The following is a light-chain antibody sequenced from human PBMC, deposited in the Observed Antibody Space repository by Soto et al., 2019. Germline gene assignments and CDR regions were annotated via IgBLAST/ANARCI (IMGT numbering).Light chain of an antibody. J-gene: IGKJ2*01. CDR1: QSISSY. Sequence: DIQMTQSPSSLSASVGDRVTITCRASQSISSYLNWYQQKPGKAPKLLIYAASSLQSGVPSRFSGSGSGTDFTLTISSLQPEDCATYCCQQSYSTLYTFGQGTKLEIK. CDR2: AAS. CDR3: QQSYSTLYT. V-gene: IGKV1-39*01.